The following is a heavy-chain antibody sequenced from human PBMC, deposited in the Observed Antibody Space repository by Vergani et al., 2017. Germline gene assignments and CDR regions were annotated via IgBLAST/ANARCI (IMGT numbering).Heavy chain of an antibody. CDR3: ARNTYYDFWSGYEGFDP. CDR2: IYYSGST. V-gene: IGHV4-34*11. Sequence: QVQLQQWGAGLLKPSETLSLTCAVYGGSFSGYYWSWTRQPPGKGLEWIGYIYYSGSTNYNPSLKSRVTISVDTSKNQFSLKLSSVTAADTAVYYCARNTYYDFWSGYEGFDPWGQGTLVTVSS. CDR1: GGSFSGYY. D-gene: IGHD3-3*01. J-gene: IGHJ5*02.